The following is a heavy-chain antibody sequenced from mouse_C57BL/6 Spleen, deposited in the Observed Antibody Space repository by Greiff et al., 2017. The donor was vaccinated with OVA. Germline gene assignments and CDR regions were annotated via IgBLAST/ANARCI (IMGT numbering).Heavy chain of an antibody. J-gene: IGHJ2*01. CDR1: GFNIKDDY. D-gene: IGHD1-1*01. Sequence: VQLKQSGAELVRPGASVKLSCTASGFNIKDDYMHWVKQRPEQGLEWIGWIDPENGDTEYASKFQGKATITADTSSNTAYLQLSSLTSEDTAVYYCTTPNYYGSSYGYWGQGTTLTVSS. CDR3: TTPNYYGSSYGY. V-gene: IGHV14-4*01. CDR2: IDPENGDT.